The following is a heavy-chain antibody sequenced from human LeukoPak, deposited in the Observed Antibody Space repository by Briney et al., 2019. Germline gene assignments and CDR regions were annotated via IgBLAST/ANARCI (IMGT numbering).Heavy chain of an antibody. CDR2: ISGSADST. CDR3: AKDRARGGTTDFDY. J-gene: IGHJ4*02. Sequence: GGSLRLSCAASGFDVTIYYMTWVRQAPGKGLEWVSAISGSADSTYYADSVKGQFAISRDNSKNTLYLQMNSLRAEDTAVYFCAKDRARGGTTDFDYWGQGTLVTVSS. D-gene: IGHD1-7*01. V-gene: IGHV3-23*01. CDR1: GFDVTIYY.